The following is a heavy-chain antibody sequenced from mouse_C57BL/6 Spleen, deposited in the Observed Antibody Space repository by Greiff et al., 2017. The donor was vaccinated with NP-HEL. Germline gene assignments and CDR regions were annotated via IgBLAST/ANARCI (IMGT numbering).Heavy chain of an antibody. Sequence: EVMLVESGGGLVKPGGSLKLSCAASGFTFSDYGMHWVRQAPEKGLEWVAYISSGSSTNYYADTVKGRFTISRDNAKNTLFLQMTSLRAEDTAMYYCARSWGVDYWGQGTSVTVSS. V-gene: IGHV5-17*01. CDR1: GFTFSDYG. J-gene: IGHJ4*01. CDR2: ISSGSSTN. CDR3: ARSWGVDY. D-gene: IGHD4-1*01.